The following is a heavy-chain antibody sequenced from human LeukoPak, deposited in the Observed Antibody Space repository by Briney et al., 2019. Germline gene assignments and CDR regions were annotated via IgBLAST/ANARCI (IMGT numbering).Heavy chain of an antibody. CDR1: GYSISSGYY. J-gene: IGHJ4*02. CDR2: IYYSGST. D-gene: IGHD3-3*01. CDR3: ARVGYDFWSGYL. Sequence: TSETLSLTCTVSGYSISSGYYWGWIRPPPGKGLEWIGSIYYSGSTYYNPSLKSRVTISVDTSKNQFSLKLSSVTAADTAVYYCARVGYDFWSGYLWGQGTLVTVSS. V-gene: IGHV4-38-2*02.